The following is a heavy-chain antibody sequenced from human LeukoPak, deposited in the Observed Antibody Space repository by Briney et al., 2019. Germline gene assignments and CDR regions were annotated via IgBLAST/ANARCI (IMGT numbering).Heavy chain of an antibody. CDR2: IKSKTDGGTT. CDR1: GFTFSNAW. CDR3: TIAGGQNSGSYDFDY. J-gene: IGHJ4*02. V-gene: IGHV3-15*01. Sequence: GGSLRLSCAASGFTFSNAWMSWVRQAPGKGLEWVGRIKSKTDGGTTDYAAPVKGRFTISRDDSKNTLYLQMNSLKTEDTAVYYCTIAGGQNSGSYDFDYWGQGTLVTVSS. D-gene: IGHD1-26*01.